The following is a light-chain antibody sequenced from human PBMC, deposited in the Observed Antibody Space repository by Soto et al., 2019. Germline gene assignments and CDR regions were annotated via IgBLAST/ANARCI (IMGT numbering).Light chain of an antibody. CDR2: DIS. Sequence: EVVMTQSPATLSVSPVAIANLSCRASQTVSRNLAWYQQRPGQAPRLLIYDISNRAAGVPARFSGSGSETEFTLTISGLQSEDSAVYFCQQYNNWPFSCGQGTQREIK. V-gene: IGKV3-15*01. CDR1: QTVSRN. CDR3: QQYNNWPFS. J-gene: IGKJ5*01.